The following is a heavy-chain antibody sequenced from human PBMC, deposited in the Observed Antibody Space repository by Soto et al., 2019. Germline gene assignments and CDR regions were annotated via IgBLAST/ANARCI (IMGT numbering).Heavy chain of an antibody. CDR3: ARVGYSSSWYWFDP. J-gene: IGHJ5*02. D-gene: IGHD6-13*01. Sequence: ASVKVSCKASGYTFTSYGISWMRQAPGQGLEWMGWISAYNGNTNYAQKLQGRVTMTTDTSTSTAYMELRSLRSDDTAVYYCARVGYSSSWYWFDPWGQGTLVTVSS. CDR2: ISAYNGNT. V-gene: IGHV1-18*04. CDR1: GYTFTSYG.